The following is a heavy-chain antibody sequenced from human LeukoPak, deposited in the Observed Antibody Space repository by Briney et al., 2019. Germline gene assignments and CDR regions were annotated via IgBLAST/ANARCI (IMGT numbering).Heavy chain of an antibody. CDR2: VYYSGST. V-gene: IGHV4-59*02. J-gene: IGHJ2*01. D-gene: IGHD2-21*01. CDR3: AREANSPTARYWYFDL. CDR1: GGSVSSYY. Sequence: SETLSLTCTVSGGSVSSYYWSWMRQSPGKGLEWIGYVYYSGSTNYNPALNSRVTISLDTSENQFSLKLSSVTAADTAVYYCAREANSPTARYWYFDLWGRGTQVTVSS.